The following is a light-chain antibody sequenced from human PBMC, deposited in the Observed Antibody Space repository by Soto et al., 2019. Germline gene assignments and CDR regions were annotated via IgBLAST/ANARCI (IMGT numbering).Light chain of an antibody. J-gene: IGKJ1*01. Sequence: DIQMTQTPRTRAASGKSVDIGGRLTIQSISSWLAWYQQKPGKAPKLLIYDASSLESGVPSRFCGCGYGTEFDLGMRSLHSYGFALPFCEQHHTDVGRLGQGTKVDIK. V-gene: IGKV1-5*01. CDR3: EQHHTDVGR. CDR2: DAS. CDR1: QSISSW.